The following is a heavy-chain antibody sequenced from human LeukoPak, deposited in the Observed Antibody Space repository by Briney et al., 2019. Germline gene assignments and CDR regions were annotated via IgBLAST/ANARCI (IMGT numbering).Heavy chain of an antibody. J-gene: IGHJ3*02. D-gene: IGHD1-26*01. CDR1: GFTVSSNY. V-gene: IGHV3-53*01. Sequence: GGSLRLSCAAYGFTVSSNYMSWVRQAPGKGLEWVSIIYSGGSTFYADSVKGRFTISRDNSKNTLYLQMNSLRAEDTAVYYCARGGSYLSAFDIWGQGTMVTVSS. CDR3: ARGGSYLSAFDI. CDR2: IYSGGST.